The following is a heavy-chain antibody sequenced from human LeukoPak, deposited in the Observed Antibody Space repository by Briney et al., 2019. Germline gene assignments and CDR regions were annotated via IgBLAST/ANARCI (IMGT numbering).Heavy chain of an antibody. CDR2: IKSKGGGGTT. J-gene: IGHJ4*02. CDR3: TTDLPALGSGEMDY. CDR1: GGSISSYY. D-gene: IGHD3-10*01. V-gene: IGHV3-15*01. Sequence: ETLSLTCTVSGGSISSYYWSWIRQPAGKGLEWVGRIKSKGGGGTTDYAAPVKGRFTISRDDSTNTLYLQMNSLKTEDTAVYYCTTDLPALGSGEMDYWGQGTLVTVSS.